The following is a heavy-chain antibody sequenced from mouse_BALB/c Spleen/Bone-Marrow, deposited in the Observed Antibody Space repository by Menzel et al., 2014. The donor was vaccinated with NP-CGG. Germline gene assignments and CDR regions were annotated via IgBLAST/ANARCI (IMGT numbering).Heavy chain of an antibody. Sequence: EVKLVESGGGLVKPGGSLKLPCAASGFIFSSYAMSWVRQTPEKRLEWVASISSGGSTYYPDSVKGRFTISRDNARNILYLQMSSLRSEDTAMYYCASLYFYGSSYYTMDYWGQGTSVTVSS. CDR3: ASLYFYGSSYYTMDY. J-gene: IGHJ4*01. CDR2: ISSGGST. V-gene: IGHV5-6-5*01. CDR1: GFIFSSYA. D-gene: IGHD1-1*01.